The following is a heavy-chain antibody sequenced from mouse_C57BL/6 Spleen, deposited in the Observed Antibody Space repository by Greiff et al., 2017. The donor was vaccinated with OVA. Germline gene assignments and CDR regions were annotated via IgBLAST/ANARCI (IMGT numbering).Heavy chain of an antibody. V-gene: IGHV5-17*01. CDR3: AKPAAEYPPGAMDY. CDR2: ISSGSSTI. Sequence: EVKVEESGGGLVKPGGSLKLSCAASGFTFSDYGMHWVRQAPEKGLEWVAYISSGSSTIYYADTVKGRFTISRDNAKNTLFLQMTSLRSEDTAMYYCAKPAAEYPPGAMDYWGQGTSVTVSS. CDR1: GFTFSDYG. J-gene: IGHJ4*01. D-gene: IGHD5-2*01.